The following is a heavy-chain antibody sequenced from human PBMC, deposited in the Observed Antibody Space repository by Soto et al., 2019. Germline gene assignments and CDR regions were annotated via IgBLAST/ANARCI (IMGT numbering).Heavy chain of an antibody. CDR3: ARERPSGLVDLDY. CDR2: IKEDGRET. D-gene: IGHD3-9*01. J-gene: IGHJ4*02. Sequence: EVQLVESGGGLVQPGGSLRLSCAASGFTFSNYWMSWVRQPPGKGLEWLANIKEDGRETNYVDSVKGRFTISRDNAKNSLYLQINSLRAEDTAVFYCARERPSGLVDLDYWGQGTLVTGSS. V-gene: IGHV3-7*01. CDR1: GFTFSNYW.